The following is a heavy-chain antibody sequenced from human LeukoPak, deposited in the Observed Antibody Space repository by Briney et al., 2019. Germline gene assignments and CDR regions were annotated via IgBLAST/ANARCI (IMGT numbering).Heavy chain of an antibody. J-gene: IGHJ6*02. Sequence: PGGSLRVSCAASGFTFSSHEMNWVRQAPGKGLEWVSYISSSGSTIYYADSVKGRFTISRDNAKNSLYLQMNSLRAEDTAVYYCAREGAGAYCGGDCYPLLTPYYYYGMDVWGQGTTVTVSS. CDR3: AREGAGAYCGGDCYPLLTPYYYYGMDV. V-gene: IGHV3-48*03. CDR1: GFTFSSHE. D-gene: IGHD2-21*02. CDR2: ISSSGSTI.